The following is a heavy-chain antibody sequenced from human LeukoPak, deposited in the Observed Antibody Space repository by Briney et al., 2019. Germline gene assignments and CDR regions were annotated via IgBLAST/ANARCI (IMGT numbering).Heavy chain of an antibody. CDR1: GGSISSYY. V-gene: IGHV4-59*12. D-gene: IGHD3-10*01. Sequence: SETLSLTCTVSGGSISSYYWSWIRQPPGKGLEWIGYIYYSGSTNYNPSLKSRVTLSVDTSKNQFSLKLSSVTAADTAVYYCARDLNYYGSGSYLDYWGQGTLVTVSS. CDR2: IYYSGST. CDR3: ARDLNYYGSGSYLDY. J-gene: IGHJ4*02.